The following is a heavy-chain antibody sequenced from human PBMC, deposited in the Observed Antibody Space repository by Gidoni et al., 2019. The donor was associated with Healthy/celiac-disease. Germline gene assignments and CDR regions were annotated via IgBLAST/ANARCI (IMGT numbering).Heavy chain of an antibody. D-gene: IGHD5-12*01. CDR1: GFTFSSYA. Sequence: EVQLLESGGGLVQPGGSLRLSCAASGFTFSSYAMSWVLQAPGKGLKWVSAISGSGGSTYYADSVKGRFTISRDNSKNTLYLQMNSLRAEDTAVYYCAKDDHANGYSGYESSPGLFHWVYWGQGTLVTVSS. J-gene: IGHJ4*02. V-gene: IGHV3-23*01. CDR2: ISGSGGST. CDR3: AKDDHANGYSGYESSPGLFHWVY.